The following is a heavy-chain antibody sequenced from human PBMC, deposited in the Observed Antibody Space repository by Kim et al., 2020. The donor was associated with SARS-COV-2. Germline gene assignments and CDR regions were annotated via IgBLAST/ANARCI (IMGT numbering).Heavy chain of an antibody. CDR2: RT. CDR3: ASRIYTSFDS. J-gene: IGHJ4*02. Sequence: RTTYADAVKGRFTVSRDNAKNTLYLQMNNLRAEDTAMYYCASRIYTSFDSWGQGTLVTVSS. V-gene: IGHV3-74*01.